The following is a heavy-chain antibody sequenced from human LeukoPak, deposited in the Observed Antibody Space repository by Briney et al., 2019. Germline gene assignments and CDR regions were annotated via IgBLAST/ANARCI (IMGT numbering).Heavy chain of an antibody. Sequence: PGGSLRLSCAASGFTFSSYGMHWVRQAPGKGLEWVANIKQDGSEKHYVDSVKGRFTISRDNAKNSLYLQMNSLRAEDTAVYYCARGDYYGSGSYYPLPFDYWGQGTLVTVSS. CDR1: GFTFSSYG. V-gene: IGHV3-7*01. CDR2: IKQDGSEK. CDR3: ARGDYYGSGSYYPLPFDY. J-gene: IGHJ4*02. D-gene: IGHD3-10*01.